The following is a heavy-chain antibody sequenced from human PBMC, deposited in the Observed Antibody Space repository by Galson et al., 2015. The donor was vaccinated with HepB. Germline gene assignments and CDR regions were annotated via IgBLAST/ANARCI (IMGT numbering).Heavy chain of an antibody. CDR3: ARGALVVAATTFEY. Sequence: SVKVSCKASGGTFSNNAISWVRQAPGQGLEWMGGIIPIFPSPIYAQKFQGRVTITADASTTTTYMKLSRLRSEDTAVYYCARGALVVAATTFEYWGQGTLVTVPS. J-gene: IGHJ4*02. V-gene: IGHV1-69*13. CDR2: IIPIFPSP. D-gene: IGHD2-15*01. CDR1: GGTFSNNA.